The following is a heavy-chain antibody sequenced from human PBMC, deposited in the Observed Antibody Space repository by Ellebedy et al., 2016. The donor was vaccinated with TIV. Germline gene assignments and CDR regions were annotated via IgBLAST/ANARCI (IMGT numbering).Heavy chain of an antibody. V-gene: IGHV4-39*07. Sequence: SETLSLTCTVSGGSISSSSYYWGWIRQPPGKGLEWIGSIYYSGSTYYNPSLKSRVTISVDTSKNQFSLKLSSVTAADTAVYYCARGPVVAATFYYFDYWGQGTLVTVSS. CDR2: IYYSGST. J-gene: IGHJ4*02. CDR3: ARGPVVAATFYYFDY. CDR1: GGSISSSSYY. D-gene: IGHD2-15*01.